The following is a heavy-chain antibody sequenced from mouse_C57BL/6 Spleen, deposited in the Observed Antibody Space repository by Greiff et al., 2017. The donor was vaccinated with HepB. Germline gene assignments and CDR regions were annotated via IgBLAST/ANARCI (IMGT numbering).Heavy chain of an antibody. CDR3: ARSEYGNVFDY. CDR1: GYTFTSYW. D-gene: IGHD2-10*02. Sequence: QVQLQQPGAELVRPGTSVKLSCKASGYTFTSYWMHWVKQRPGQGLEWIGVIDPSDSYTNYNQKFKGKATLTVDTSSSTAYMQLSSLTSEDSAVYYCARSEYGNVFDYWGQGTTLTVSS. V-gene: IGHV1-59*01. J-gene: IGHJ2*01. CDR2: IDPSDSYT.